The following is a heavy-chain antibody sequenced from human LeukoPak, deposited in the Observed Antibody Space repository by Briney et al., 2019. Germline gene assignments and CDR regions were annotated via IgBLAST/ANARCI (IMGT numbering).Heavy chain of an antibody. Sequence: ASVKVSCKASRYTFTGYYMHWVRQAPGQGLEWMGWINPNSGGTNYAQKFQGRVTMTRDTSISTAYMELSRLRSDDTAVYYCARAPRDGYNYDYWGQGTLVTVSS. CDR2: INPNSGGT. CDR1: RYTFTGYY. CDR3: ARAPRDGYNYDY. V-gene: IGHV1-2*02. D-gene: IGHD5-24*01. J-gene: IGHJ4*02.